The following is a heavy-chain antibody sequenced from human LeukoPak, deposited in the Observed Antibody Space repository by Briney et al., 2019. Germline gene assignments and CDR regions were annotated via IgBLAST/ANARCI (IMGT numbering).Heavy chain of an antibody. Sequence: GGSLRLSCAASGFTFSTYAMSWVRQAPGKGLEWVSTISGSGGSTYYADSVKGRFTISRDNSKNTLYLQMNSLRAEDTAVYYCANGGYYYDSSGYYYSQPPNDYWGQGTLVTVSS. CDR2: ISGSGGST. CDR3: ANGGYYYDSSGYYYSQPPNDY. D-gene: IGHD3-22*01. J-gene: IGHJ4*02. V-gene: IGHV3-23*01. CDR1: GFTFSTYA.